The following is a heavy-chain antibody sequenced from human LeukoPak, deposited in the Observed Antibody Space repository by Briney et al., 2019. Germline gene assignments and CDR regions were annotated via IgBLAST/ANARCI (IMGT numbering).Heavy chain of an antibody. CDR2: ISSSSSYT. V-gene: IGHV3-11*06. CDR1: GFTFSDYY. J-gene: IGHJ5*02. CDR3: ARHGPWDYGGNSGEWFDP. D-gene: IGHD4-23*01. Sequence: GGSLRLSCAASGFTFSDYYMSWIRQAPGKGLEWVSYISSSSSYTNYADSVKGRFTISRDNAKNSLYLQMTSLRAEDTAVYYCARHGPWDYGGNSGEWFDPWGQGTLVTVSS.